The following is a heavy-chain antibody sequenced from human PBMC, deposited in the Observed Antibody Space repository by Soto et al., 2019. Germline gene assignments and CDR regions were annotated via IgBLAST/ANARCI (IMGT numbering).Heavy chain of an antibody. CDR3: ARKINDYSNVRNNWFDP. D-gene: IGHD4-4*01. Sequence: XETLSLTCTVSGGSISSYYWSWIRQPPGKGLEWIGYIYYSVSTNYNPSLKSRVTISVDTSKNQFSLKLSSVTAADTAVYYCARKINDYSNVRNNWFDPWGQGTLVTVSS. CDR2: IYYSVST. CDR1: GGSISSYY. J-gene: IGHJ5*02. V-gene: IGHV4-59*01.